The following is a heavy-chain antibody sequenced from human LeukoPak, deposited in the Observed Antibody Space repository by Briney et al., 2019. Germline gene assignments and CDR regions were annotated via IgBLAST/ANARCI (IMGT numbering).Heavy chain of an antibody. D-gene: IGHD3-10*01. CDR2: IRYDGSNK. J-gene: IGHJ4*02. V-gene: IGHV3-30*02. Sequence: SGGSLRLSCAASGFTFSSYGMHWVRQAPGKGLEWVAFIRYDGSNKYYADSVKGRFTISRDNSKNTLYLQMNSLRAEDTAVYYCAKDAAHPTSGAPGYWGQGTLVTVSS. CDR3: AKDAAHPTSGAPGY. CDR1: GFTFSSYG.